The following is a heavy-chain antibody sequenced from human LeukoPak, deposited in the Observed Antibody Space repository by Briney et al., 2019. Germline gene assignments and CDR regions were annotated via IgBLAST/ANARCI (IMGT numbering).Heavy chain of an antibody. Sequence: GRSLRLPCAASGFTFSSYAMHWVRQAPGKGLEWVAVISYDGSNKYYADSVKGRLTISRDNSKNTLYLQMSSLRAEDTAVYYCARVKSRGNYYYYYGMDVWGQGTTVTVSS. CDR3: ARVKSRGNYYYYYGMDV. CDR1: GFTFSSYA. CDR2: ISYDGSNK. J-gene: IGHJ6*02. D-gene: IGHD3-10*01. V-gene: IGHV3-30-3*01.